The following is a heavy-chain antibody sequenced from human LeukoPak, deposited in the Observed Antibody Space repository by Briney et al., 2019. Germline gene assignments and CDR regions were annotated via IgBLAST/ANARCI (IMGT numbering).Heavy chain of an antibody. Sequence: GGSLRLSCAASGFTFRSSWMSWVRQTPGKGLEWVANIKTDGSEQYYVDSVKGRFTISRDNAKNSLSLQMNSLTAEDTAVYYCARLFGDFWISTYFDYWGQGTLVTVSS. V-gene: IGHV3-7*01. CDR3: ARLFGDFWISTYFDY. J-gene: IGHJ4*02. D-gene: IGHD3-3*01. CDR1: GFTFRSSW. CDR2: IKTDGSEQ.